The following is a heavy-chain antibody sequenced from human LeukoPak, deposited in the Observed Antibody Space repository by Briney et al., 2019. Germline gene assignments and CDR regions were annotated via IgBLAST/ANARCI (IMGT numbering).Heavy chain of an antibody. V-gene: IGHV3-23*01. D-gene: IGHD1-26*01. Sequence: GGSLRLSCAASGFPFSSYAMSWVRPAPGKGLEWVSAISGSGGSTYYADSVKGRFTISRDNSKNTLYLQMNSLRAEDTAVYYCAKARGVGATKGFDYWAREPWSPSPQ. CDR1: GFPFSSYA. CDR3: AKARGVGATKGFDY. CDR2: ISGSGGST. J-gene: IGHJ4*02.